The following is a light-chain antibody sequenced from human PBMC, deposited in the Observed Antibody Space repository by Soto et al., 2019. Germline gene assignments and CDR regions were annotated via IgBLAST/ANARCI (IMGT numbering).Light chain of an antibody. CDR3: QRYGDSPPFT. J-gene: IGKJ2*01. Sequence: EIVLTQSPGTLSLSPGETATLSCRASQRVSNSYLAWYQKKPGQAPRLLIYGASSRAAGIPDRFSGSGSGTDFTLTISRLEPEDFAVDFGQRYGDSPPFTFGQGTKVEI. CDR2: GAS. V-gene: IGKV3-20*01. CDR1: QRVSNSY.